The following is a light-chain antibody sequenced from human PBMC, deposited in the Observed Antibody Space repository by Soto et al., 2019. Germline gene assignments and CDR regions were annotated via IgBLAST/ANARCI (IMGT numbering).Light chain of an antibody. CDR3: LQRSNWPYT. Sequence: EIVLTQSPATLSLSPGERATLSCRASQSVSSSLAWYQQKPGQAPRLLISDASNRATAIPARFSGSGSGTDFTLTISSLEPEDFAVYYCLQRSNWPYTFGQRTKLEIK. CDR1: QSVSSS. CDR2: DAS. J-gene: IGKJ2*01. V-gene: IGKV3-11*01.